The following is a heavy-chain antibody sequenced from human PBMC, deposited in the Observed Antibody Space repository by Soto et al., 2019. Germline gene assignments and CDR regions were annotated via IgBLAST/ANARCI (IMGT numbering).Heavy chain of an antibody. CDR2: INPNSGGT. J-gene: IGHJ4*02. D-gene: IGHD4-17*01. V-gene: IGHV1-2*04. Sequence: ASVKVSCKASGYTFTGYYMHWVRQAPGQGLEWMGWINPNSGGTNYAQKFQGWVTMTRDTSISTAYMELSRLRSDDTAVYYCATQRDYGDYGSFDYWGQGTLVTVSS. CDR1: GYTFTGYY. CDR3: ATQRDYGDYGSFDY.